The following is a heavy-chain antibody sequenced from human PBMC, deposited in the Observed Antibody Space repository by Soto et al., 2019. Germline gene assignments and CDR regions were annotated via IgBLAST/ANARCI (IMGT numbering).Heavy chain of an antibody. Sequence: QVQLVESGGGLVKPGGSLRLSCAASGFTFSDYYMTWIRQAPGKGLEWVSYISSSGSIIYYADSVKGRFTISRDNAKSSLFLQMNSLRAEDTAVYYCARPSPHTTGTSETPALYADYWGQGTLVTVSS. CDR1: GFTFSDYY. CDR3: ARPSPHTTGTSETPALYADY. J-gene: IGHJ4*02. CDR2: ISSSGSII. V-gene: IGHV3-11*01. D-gene: IGHD1-1*01.